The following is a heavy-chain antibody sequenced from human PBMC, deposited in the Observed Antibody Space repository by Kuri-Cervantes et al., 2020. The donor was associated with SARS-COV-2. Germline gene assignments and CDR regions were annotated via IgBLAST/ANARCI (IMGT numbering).Heavy chain of an antibody. CDR2: ISAYNGNT. D-gene: IGHD6-6*01. J-gene: IGHJ4*02. Sequence: ASVKVSCKASGYTFTSYGISWVRQAPGQGLEWMGWISAYNGNTNYAQKLQGRVTITTDESTSTAYMELSSLRSEDTAVYYCARVAWEYSSSPRLDYWGQGTLVTVSS. CDR3: ARVAWEYSSSPRLDY. V-gene: IGHV1-18*01. CDR1: GYTFTSYG.